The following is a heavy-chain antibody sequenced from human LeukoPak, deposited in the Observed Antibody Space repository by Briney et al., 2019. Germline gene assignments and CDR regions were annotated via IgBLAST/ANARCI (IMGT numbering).Heavy chain of an antibody. D-gene: IGHD5-18*01. CDR2: ISAYNGNT. V-gene: IGHV1-18*04. CDR1: GYTFTAYH. Sequence: ASVKVSCKASGYTFTAYHIHWVRQAPGQGLEWMGWISAYNGNTNYAQKLQGRVTMTTDTSTSTAYMELRSLRSDDTAVYYCARDGYSYGSDAFDIWGQGTMVTVSS. J-gene: IGHJ3*02. CDR3: ARDGYSYGSDAFDI.